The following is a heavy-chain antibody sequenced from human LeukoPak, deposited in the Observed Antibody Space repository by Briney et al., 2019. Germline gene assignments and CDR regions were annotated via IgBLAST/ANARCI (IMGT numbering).Heavy chain of an antibody. J-gene: IGHJ6*02. V-gene: IGHV3-23*01. D-gene: IGHD2-15*01. CDR2: ITNSGVTT. CDR3: AKARLYCSSGTCSDHPATLTGMDV. Sequence: GGSLRLSCTASGFTFSSFAMHWVRQAPGKGLEWVSLITNSGVTTHYADSVKGRFTISRDNSRSTLYLQLNSLRADDTALYYCAKARLYCSSGTCSDHPATLTGMDVWGQGTTVTVSS. CDR1: GFTFSSFA.